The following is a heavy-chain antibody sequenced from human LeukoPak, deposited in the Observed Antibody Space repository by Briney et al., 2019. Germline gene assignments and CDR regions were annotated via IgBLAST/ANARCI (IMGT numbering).Heavy chain of an antibody. V-gene: IGHV1-2*02. CDR1: GKPFPDSF. CDR3: ARKKGDY. Sequence: ASVKVSCKASGKPFPDSFMTWGRQAPGQGLEWMGWINPNSGGTNYALKFQGRVTMTRDTSINTVYMEVSSLTSDDTAVYFCARKKGDYWGQGTLVTVST. CDR2: INPNSGGT. J-gene: IGHJ4*02.